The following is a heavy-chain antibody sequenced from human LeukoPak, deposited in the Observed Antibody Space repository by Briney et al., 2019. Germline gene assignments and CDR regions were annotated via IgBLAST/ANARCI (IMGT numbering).Heavy chain of an antibody. CDR1: GGSFSGYY. CDR2: INHSGST. D-gene: IGHD3-9*01. Sequence: PSEALSLTCAVYGGSFSGYYWSWIRQPPGKGLEWIGEINHSGSTNYNPSLKSRVTISVDTSKNQFSLKLSSVTAADTAVYYCARAYYDILTSYYDLGYWGQGTLVTVSS. CDR3: ARAYYDILTSYYDLGY. J-gene: IGHJ4*02. V-gene: IGHV4-34*01.